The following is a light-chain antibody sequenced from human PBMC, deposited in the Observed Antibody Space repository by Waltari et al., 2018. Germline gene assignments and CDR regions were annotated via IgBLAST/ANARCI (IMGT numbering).Light chain of an antibody. CDR2: YKSDSDN. J-gene: IGLJ3*02. Sequence: QAVLTQPASLSASPGASASLTCTLRSGINVGAYTIYWFQPKPGSPPQYLLKYKSDSDNQQGSGVPSRFSGSKDASANAGVLFISGLQSEDEADYHCMIWYSSTWVFGGGTKLTVL. V-gene: IGLV5-45*01. CDR1: SGINVGAYT. CDR3: MIWYSSTWV.